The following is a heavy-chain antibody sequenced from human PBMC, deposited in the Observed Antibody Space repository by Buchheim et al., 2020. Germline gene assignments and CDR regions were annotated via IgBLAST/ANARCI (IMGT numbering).Heavy chain of an antibody. D-gene: IGHD1-26*01. Sequence: EVQLVESGGGLVQPGGSLRLSCAASGFTFSSYWMSWVRQAPGKGLEWVANIKQDGSEKYYVDSVKGRFTISRDNDKNSLYLQMNSLRAEDTAVYYCARGVVGATSYYYYGMDVWGQGTT. CDR2: IKQDGSEK. V-gene: IGHV3-7*01. CDR3: ARGVVGATSYYYYGMDV. J-gene: IGHJ6*02. CDR1: GFTFSSYW.